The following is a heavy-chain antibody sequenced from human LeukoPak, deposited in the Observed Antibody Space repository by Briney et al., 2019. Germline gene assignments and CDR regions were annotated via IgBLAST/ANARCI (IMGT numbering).Heavy chain of an antibody. CDR1: GFIVSSNY. Sequence: GGSLRLSCAASGFIVSSNYMSWVRQAPGKGLEWVSVIYSGGGTYYADSVKGRFTISRDNSKNTLYLQMNSPRAEDTAVYYCAREMTTGVEYWGQGTLVTVSS. CDR3: AREMTTGVEY. V-gene: IGHV3-53*01. J-gene: IGHJ4*02. CDR2: IYSGGGT. D-gene: IGHD4-23*01.